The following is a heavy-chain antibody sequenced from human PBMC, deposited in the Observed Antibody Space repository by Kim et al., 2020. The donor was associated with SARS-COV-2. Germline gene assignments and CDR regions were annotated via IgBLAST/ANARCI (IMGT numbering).Heavy chain of an antibody. Sequence: GESLKISCKVSGPRFTNYWIGWVRQMPGKGLEWMGVIFLGDSDTRYSPSFQGQVTISADKSIFTAYLQWSSLKASDTAMYYCARVSSSFKDPFDPWGQGTLVTVSS. CDR3: ARVSSSFKDPFDP. CDR1: GPRFTNYW. J-gene: IGHJ5*02. V-gene: IGHV5-51*01. CDR2: IFLGDSDT.